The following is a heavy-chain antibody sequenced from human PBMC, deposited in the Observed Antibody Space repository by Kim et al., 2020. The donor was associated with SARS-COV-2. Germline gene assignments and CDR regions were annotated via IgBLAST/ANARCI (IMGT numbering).Heavy chain of an antibody. J-gene: IGHJ4*02. CDR2: INPKTAAT. CDR1: GYIFTDYF. Sequence: ASVKVSCKTSGYIFTDYFIQWMRQAPGQGLEWMGWINPKTAATHYSQNFQDRVTMIGDTSTTTAYMELSSLRSDDTALYYCASDEDRRLYYDSSGYPKVWGQGTLVTVSP. D-gene: IGHD3-22*01. V-gene: IGHV1-2*02. CDR3: ASDEDRRLYYDSSGYPKV.